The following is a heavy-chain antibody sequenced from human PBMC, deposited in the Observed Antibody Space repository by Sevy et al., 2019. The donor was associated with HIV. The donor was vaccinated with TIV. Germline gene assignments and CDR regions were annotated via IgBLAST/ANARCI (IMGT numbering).Heavy chain of an antibody. CDR2: ISYDESSK. J-gene: IGHJ4*02. CDR1: GFIFSSYG. D-gene: IGHD1-26*01. CDR3: VKGGVTWELLDY. V-gene: IGHV3-30*18. Sequence: GGSLRLSCAASGFIFSSYGMHWVRQAPGKGLEWVTIISYDESSKYYADSVKGRFTISRDNSENILYLKMNSLRTDDTAVYYCVKGGVTWELLDYWGQGTLVTVSS.